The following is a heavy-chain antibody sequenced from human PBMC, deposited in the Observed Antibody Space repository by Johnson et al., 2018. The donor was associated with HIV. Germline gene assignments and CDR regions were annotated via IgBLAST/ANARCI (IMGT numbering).Heavy chain of an antibody. V-gene: IGHV3-30*04. CDR3: ARERGGAFDI. Sequence: HVQLVESGGGVVQPGRSLRLSCAASGFTFSSFPMHWVRQAPGKGLEWVTLISYDGSINYYADSVRGRFTISRDNFENTFYLQMNSLRADDTALYYCARERGGAFDIWGQGTMVTVSS. CDR2: ISYDGSIN. CDR1: GFTFSSFP. J-gene: IGHJ3*02.